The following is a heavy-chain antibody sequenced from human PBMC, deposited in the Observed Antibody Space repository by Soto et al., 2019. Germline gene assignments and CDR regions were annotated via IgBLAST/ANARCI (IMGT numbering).Heavy chain of an antibody. D-gene: IGHD3-22*01. J-gene: IGHJ5*02. CDR1: DASIRGYY. CDR3: ARLKGAFFITTYNWFDP. Sequence: PSETLSLTCTVSDASIRGYYWSWIRQPPGKGLEWIGYFHYSGTTHYNPSLKSRVTISIDTSKNQFSLHLRSVTAADTAVYYCARLKGAFFITTYNWFDPWGQGTPVTVSS. CDR2: FHYSGTT. V-gene: IGHV4-59*08.